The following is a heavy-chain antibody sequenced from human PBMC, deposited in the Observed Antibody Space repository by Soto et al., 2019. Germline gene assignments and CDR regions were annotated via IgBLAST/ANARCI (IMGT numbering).Heavy chain of an antibody. CDR2: VYNGNT. V-gene: IGHV4-59*01. CDR3: ARVWGGAFDF. D-gene: IGHD3-10*01. J-gene: IGHJ3*01. Sequence: ETLSLTCTISGGSISGYYWTWIRQSPGKGLEYIGYVYNGNTNYNPSLNSRVTISVDTSKNQFSLKLTSVTAADTAVYYCARVWGGAFDFWGQGTMVTVSS. CDR1: GGSISGYY.